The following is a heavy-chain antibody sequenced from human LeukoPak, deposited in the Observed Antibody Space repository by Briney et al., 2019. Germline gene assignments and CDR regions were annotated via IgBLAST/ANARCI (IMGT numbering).Heavy chain of an antibody. D-gene: IGHD3-3*01. V-gene: IGHV1-69*13. J-gene: IGHJ6*03. CDR2: IIPIFGTA. CDR1: GYTFTSYG. CDR3: ARALGRTIFGVGNTETTNHAHVTYYYYYMDV. Sequence: GASVKVSCKASGYTFTSYGISWVRQAPGQGLEWMGGIIPIFGTANYAQKFQGRVTITADESTSTAYMELSSLRSEDTAVYYCARALGRTIFGVGNTETTNHAHVTYYYYYMDVWGKGTTVTVSS.